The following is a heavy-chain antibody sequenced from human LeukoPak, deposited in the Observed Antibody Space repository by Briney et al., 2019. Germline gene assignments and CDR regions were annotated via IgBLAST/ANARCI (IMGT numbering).Heavy chain of an antibody. CDR3: ARGLVTHVGLWNY. V-gene: IGHV4-59*12. CDR2: IHYSGST. D-gene: IGHD3-3*01. J-gene: IGHJ4*02. Sequence: SETLSLTCTVSGGSISSYYWSWIRQPPGKGLEWIGYIHYSGSTNYNPSLKSRVTISVDTSKNQFSLKLSSVTAADTAVYYCARGLVTHVGLWNYWGQGSLVTVSS. CDR1: GGSISSYY.